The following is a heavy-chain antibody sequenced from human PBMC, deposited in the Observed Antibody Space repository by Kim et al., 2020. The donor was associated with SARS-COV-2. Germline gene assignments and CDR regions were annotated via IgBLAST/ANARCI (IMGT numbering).Heavy chain of an antibody. CDR1: GFSLSNYA. CDR3: ARDRTVEVPEDWFDS. Sequence: GGSLRLSCAASGFSLSNYAMTWVRQAPGKGLEWVSTINGDGSGTYYADSVKGRFTISRDNSNNRLYLQMNSLRAEDTALYYCARDRTVEVPEDWFDSWC. CDR2: INGDGSGT. J-gene: IGHJ5*01. V-gene: IGHV3-23*01. D-gene: IGHD2-2*01.